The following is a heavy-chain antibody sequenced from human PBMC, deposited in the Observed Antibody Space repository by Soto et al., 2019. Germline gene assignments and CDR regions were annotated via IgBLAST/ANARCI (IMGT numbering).Heavy chain of an antibody. Sequence: QVQLQESGPGLVKPSQTLSLTCNVSGGSISRGGYLWSWIRQHPGKGLEWIEFISYNGRTSYNPSLKSRVTISADTSKNQISLELNSVTAADTAMYYCARSEVVVIRLDYWGQGTPVTVSS. CDR2: ISYNGRT. CDR1: GGSISRGGYL. J-gene: IGHJ4*02. CDR3: ARSEVVVIRLDY. D-gene: IGHD3-22*01. V-gene: IGHV4-31*03.